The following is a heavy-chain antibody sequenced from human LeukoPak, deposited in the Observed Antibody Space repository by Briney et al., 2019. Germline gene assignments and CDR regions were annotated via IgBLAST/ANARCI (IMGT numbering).Heavy chain of an antibody. CDR3: ARLIDPYYYYYGMDV. D-gene: IGHD3-9*01. J-gene: IGHJ6*02. Sequence: SETLSLTCTVSGGSISSYYWCWIRQPPGKGLEWIGYIYYSGSTNYNPPLKSRVTISVDTSKSQFSLKLSSVTAADTAVYYCARLIDPYYYYYGMDVWGQGTTVTVSS. CDR2: IYYSGST. V-gene: IGHV4-59*08. CDR1: GGSISSYY.